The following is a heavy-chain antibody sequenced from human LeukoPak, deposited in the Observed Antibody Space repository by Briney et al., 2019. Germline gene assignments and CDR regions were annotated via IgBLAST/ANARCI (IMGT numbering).Heavy chain of an antibody. CDR2: INPHSGGT. Sequence: ASVKVSCNASGYTFTSYYIHWVRQAPGQGLEWMGWINPHSGGTHYAQKFQGRVTMTTDTSISTAYMEVSSLRSDDTAVYYCAKGLLTGINWYFDLWGRGTLVTVSS. CDR3: AKGLLTGINWYFDL. J-gene: IGHJ2*01. CDR1: GYTFTSYY. V-gene: IGHV1-2*02. D-gene: IGHD7-27*01.